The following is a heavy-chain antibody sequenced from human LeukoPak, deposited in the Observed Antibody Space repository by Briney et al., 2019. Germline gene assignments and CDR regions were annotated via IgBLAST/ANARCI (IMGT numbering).Heavy chain of an antibody. CDR3: ATPRDYYDSSGYHWNFDY. V-gene: IGHV1-8*01. Sequence: ASVKVSCKASGYTFTSYDINWVRQATGQGLEWMGWMNPNSGNTGYAQKFQGRVTMTRNTSISTAYMELSSLRSEDTAVYYCATPRDYYDSSGYHWNFDYWGQGTLVTVSS. CDR1: GYTFTSYD. CDR2: MNPNSGNT. J-gene: IGHJ4*02. D-gene: IGHD3-22*01.